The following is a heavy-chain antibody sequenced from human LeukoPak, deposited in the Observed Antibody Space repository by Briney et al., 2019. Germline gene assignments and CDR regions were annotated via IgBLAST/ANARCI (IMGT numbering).Heavy chain of an antibody. CDR1: GFTVSATY. Sequence: GGSLRLSCAASGFTVSATYIGWVRQAPGKGLDWVSVIFRTGNIFYADSVRGRFSISRDNSKSTLHLQMNSLRAEDTAVYYCAKVQYDRSGYRFDYWGQGTLVTVSS. V-gene: IGHV3-66*01. CDR2: IFRTGNI. CDR3: AKVQYDRSGYRFDY. J-gene: IGHJ4*02. D-gene: IGHD3-22*01.